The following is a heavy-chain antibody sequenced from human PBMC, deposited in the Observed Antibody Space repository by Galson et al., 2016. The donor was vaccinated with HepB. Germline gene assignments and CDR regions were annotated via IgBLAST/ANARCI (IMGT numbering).Heavy chain of an antibody. CDR1: GFTFDDYT. V-gene: IGHV3-43*01. Sequence: SLRLSCAASGFTFDDYTMHWVRQAPGKGLEWVSLISWDGRSPDYADSVKGRFTISRDNRKNCLYLQMNSLRSEDTALYYCGKDWGSLWESSGKGMDVWGQGTTVTVSS. J-gene: IGHJ6*02. CDR3: GKDWGSLWESSGKGMDV. CDR2: ISWDGRSP. D-gene: IGHD3-10*01.